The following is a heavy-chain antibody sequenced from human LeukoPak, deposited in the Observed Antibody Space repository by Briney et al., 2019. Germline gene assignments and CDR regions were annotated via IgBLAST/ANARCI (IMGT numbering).Heavy chain of an antibody. CDR3: ARHIPNSSGWYDFDS. CDR1: GFTFSSYS. D-gene: IGHD6-19*01. CDR2: ISSSSSYI. V-gene: IGHV3-21*01. Sequence: GGSLRLSCAASGFTFSSYSMNWVRQAPGKGLEWVSSISSSSSYIYYADSVKGRFTISRDNAKNSLYLQMNSLRAEDTAVYYCARHIPNSSGWYDFDSWGQGTLVTVSS. J-gene: IGHJ5*01.